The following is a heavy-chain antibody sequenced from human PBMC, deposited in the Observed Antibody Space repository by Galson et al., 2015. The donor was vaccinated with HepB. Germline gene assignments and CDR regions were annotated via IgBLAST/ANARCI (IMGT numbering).Heavy chain of an antibody. CDR3: ARSPAAAAYFDF. J-gene: IGHJ4*02. D-gene: IGHD6-13*01. V-gene: IGHV3-33*01. Sequence: SLRLSCAASGFTFSRYAMHWVRQAPGKGLECVAVRGSVKGRVTISRDNSKNTLYLQINSLRDEDTAIYYCARSPAAAAYFDFWGQGTLLTVSS. CDR1: GFTFSRYA.